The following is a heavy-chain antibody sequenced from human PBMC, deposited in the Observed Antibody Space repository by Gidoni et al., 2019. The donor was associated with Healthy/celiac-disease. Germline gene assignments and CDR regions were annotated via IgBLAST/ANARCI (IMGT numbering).Heavy chain of an antibody. Sequence: QVQLVESGGGVVQPGRSLRLSCAASGFPFSSYGMHWVRQAPGKGLEWVAVISYDGSNKYYADSVKGRFTISRDNSKNTLYLQMNSLRAEDTAVYYCAKGGGGYCSGGSCGELDYWGQGTLVTVSS. CDR2: ISYDGSNK. D-gene: IGHD2-15*01. J-gene: IGHJ4*02. V-gene: IGHV3-30*18. CDR1: GFPFSSYG. CDR3: AKGGGGYCSGGSCGELDY.